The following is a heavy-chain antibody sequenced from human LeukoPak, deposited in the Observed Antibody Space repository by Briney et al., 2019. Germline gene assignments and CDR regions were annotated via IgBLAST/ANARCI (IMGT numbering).Heavy chain of an antibody. CDR2: ISSSSSYI. CDR3: ARVTIRYSSSWPDAFGI. D-gene: IGHD6-13*01. CDR1: GFTFSSYS. V-gene: IGHV3-21*01. Sequence: GGSLRLSCAASGFTFSSYSMNWVRQAPGKGLEWVSSISSSSSYIYYADSVKGRFTISRDNAKNSLYLQMNSLRAEDTAVYYCARVTIRYSSSWPDAFGIWGQGTMVTVSS. J-gene: IGHJ3*02.